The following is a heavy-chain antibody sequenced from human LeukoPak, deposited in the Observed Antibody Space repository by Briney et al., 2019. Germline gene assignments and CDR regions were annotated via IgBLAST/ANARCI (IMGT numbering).Heavy chain of an antibody. D-gene: IGHD6-19*01. Sequence: SQTLSLTCTVSGGSISSGGYYWSWIRQHPGKGLEWIGYIYYSGSTYYNPSLKSRVTISVDTSKNQFSLKLSSVTAADTAVYYCARSSIAVREAFDYWGQGTLVTVSS. CDR3: ARSSIAVREAFDY. CDR1: GGSISSGGYY. CDR2: IYYSGST. V-gene: IGHV4-31*03. J-gene: IGHJ4*02.